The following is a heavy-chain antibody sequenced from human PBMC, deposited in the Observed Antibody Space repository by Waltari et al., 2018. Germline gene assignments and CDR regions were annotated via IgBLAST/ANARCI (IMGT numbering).Heavy chain of an antibody. V-gene: IGHV1-18*01. CDR2: ITNDTGNT. J-gene: IGHJ2*01. Sequence: QVQLVQSGAEVKRPGASVKVSCKASGYMFSNYGIGWVRQAPGQGLEWMGWITNDTGNTNLAQKFQGRVTMSADTSTNTAYMELTSLRSDDTAVYYCTRPRGPGPRGPGGLYWYFDLWGRGTLVTVSS. D-gene: IGHD3-10*01. CDR3: TRPRGPGPRGPGGLYWYFDL. CDR1: GYMFSNYG.